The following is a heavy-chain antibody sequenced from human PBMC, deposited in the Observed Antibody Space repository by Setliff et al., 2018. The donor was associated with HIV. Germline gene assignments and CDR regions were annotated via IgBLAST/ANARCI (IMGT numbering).Heavy chain of an antibody. CDR3: ARHSPSDY. CDR2: IYYSGST. Sequence: LSLTCSVSGGSVSSSSYYWTWIRQSPGGGLEWIGSIYYSGSTYYNPSLKSRLTISVDTSKNQFSLKLSSVTAADTAVYYCARHSPSDYWGQGTLVTVSS. J-gene: IGHJ4*02. V-gene: IGHV4-39*01. CDR1: GGSVSSSSYY.